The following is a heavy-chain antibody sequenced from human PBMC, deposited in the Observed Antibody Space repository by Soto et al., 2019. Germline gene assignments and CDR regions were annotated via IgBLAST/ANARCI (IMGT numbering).Heavy chain of an antibody. J-gene: IGHJ6*02. D-gene: IGHD1-26*01. Sequence: QVQLVESGGGVVQPGRSLRLSCAASGFTFSSYAMHWVRQAPGKGLEWVAVISYDGSNKYYADPVKGRFTISRDNSKNTLSLQINSLRAEDTAVYYCAREGGLVGATKNYYYGMDVWGQGTPVTVSS. CDR1: GFTFSSYA. CDR3: AREGGLVGATKNYYYGMDV. V-gene: IGHV3-30-3*01. CDR2: ISYDGSNK.